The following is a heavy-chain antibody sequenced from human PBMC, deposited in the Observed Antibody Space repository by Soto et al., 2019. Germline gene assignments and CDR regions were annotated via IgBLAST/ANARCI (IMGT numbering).Heavy chain of an antibody. J-gene: IGHJ6*02. CDR1: GGSISSGDYY. CDR3: ARGYYDSSGYSPQGYYYGMDV. Sequence: TSETLSLTCTVSGGSISSGDYYWSWIRQPPGKGLEWIGYIYYSGSTYYNPSLKSRVTISVDTSKNQFSLKLSSVTAADTAVYYCARGYYDSSGYSPQGYYYGMDVWGQGTTVTVSS. D-gene: IGHD3-22*01. V-gene: IGHV4-30-4*01. CDR2: IYYSGST.